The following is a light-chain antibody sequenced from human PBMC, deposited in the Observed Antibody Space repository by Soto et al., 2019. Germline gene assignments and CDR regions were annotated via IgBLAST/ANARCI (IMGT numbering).Light chain of an antibody. CDR2: YGD. J-gene: IGLJ1*01. V-gene: IGLV1-36*01. CDR1: SSNIGNNA. CDR3: AAWDDSLNAYV. Sequence: QSVLTQPPSVSEAPRQRVIISCSGSSSNIGNNAVNWYQQIPGKAPKLLIFYGDQVASGVSDRFSGTKSGTSASLAIRGLQSEDEAQYYCAAWDDSLNAYVFGTGTKLTVL.